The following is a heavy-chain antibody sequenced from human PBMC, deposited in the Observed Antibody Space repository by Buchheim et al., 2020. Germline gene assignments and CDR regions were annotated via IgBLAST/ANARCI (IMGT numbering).Heavy chain of an antibody. Sequence: QVQLVESGGGVVQPGRSLRLSCAASGFTFSSYAMHWVRQAPGKGLEWVAVISYDGSTKYYADSVKGRFTISRDNSKHTLYLQMNSLRAEDTAVYYCAREGLTNYDFWSGYYGSGPYYYYGMDVWGQGTT. CDR2: ISYDGSTK. CDR1: GFTFSSYA. D-gene: IGHD3-3*01. J-gene: IGHJ6*02. V-gene: IGHV3-30-3*01. CDR3: AREGLTNYDFWSGYYGSGPYYYYGMDV.